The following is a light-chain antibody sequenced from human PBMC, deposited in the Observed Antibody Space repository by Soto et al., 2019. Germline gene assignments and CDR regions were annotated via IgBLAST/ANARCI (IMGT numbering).Light chain of an antibody. CDR3: QHYNDWPPAFT. J-gene: IGKJ3*01. V-gene: IGKV3-15*01. CDR1: QSLSRN. CDR2: GAS. Sequence: EILMTQSAATLSVCPGERATLSCRASQSLSRNLAWYQQKPGQAPRLLIYGASTRASGVPARFSGSGSGTEFTLTISSLQSEDFALYYCQHYNDWPPAFTFGPGTKVDL.